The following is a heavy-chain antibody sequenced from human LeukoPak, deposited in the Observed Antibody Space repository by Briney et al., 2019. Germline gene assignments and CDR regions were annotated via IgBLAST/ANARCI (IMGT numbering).Heavy chain of an antibody. V-gene: IGHV3-23*01. CDR3: VRGGPSTWF. D-gene: IGHD3-22*01. CDR1: GFTFSSYA. Sequence: GGSLRLSCAASGFTFSSYAMSWVRQAPGKGLEWVSAISGSGGYTYYADSVKGRFTISRDDAKNMLFLQMNSLRGEDAAVYHCVRGGPSTWFWGQGTLVTVSS. J-gene: IGHJ4*02. CDR2: ISGSGGYT.